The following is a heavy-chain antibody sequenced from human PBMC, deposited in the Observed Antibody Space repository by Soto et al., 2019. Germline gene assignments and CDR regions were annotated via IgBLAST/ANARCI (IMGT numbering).Heavy chain of an antibody. CDR3: ARGGPRNYYYYCYMDV. CDR1: GGSISSGGYY. Sequence: QVQLQESGPGLVKPSQTLSLTCTVSGGSISSGGYYWSWIRQHPGKGLEWIGYIYYSGSTYYNPSLKSRVTISVDTSKNQFSLKLSSVTAADTAVYYCARGGPRNYYYYCYMDVWGKGTTVTVSS. J-gene: IGHJ6*03. CDR2: IYYSGST. V-gene: IGHV4-31*03.